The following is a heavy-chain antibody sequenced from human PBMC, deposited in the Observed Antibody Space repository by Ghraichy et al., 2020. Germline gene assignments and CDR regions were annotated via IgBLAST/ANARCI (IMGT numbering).Heavy chain of an antibody. V-gene: IGHV1-2*06. D-gene: IGHD1-26*01. Sequence: ASVKVSCKASGYTFTGYYMHWVRQAPGQGLEWMGRINPNSGGTNYAQKFQGRVTMTRDTSISTAYMELSRLRSDDTAVYYCARLGMTSGSYHFDYWGQGTLVTVSS. J-gene: IGHJ4*02. CDR3: ARLGMTSGSYHFDY. CDR1: GYTFTGYY. CDR2: INPNSGGT.